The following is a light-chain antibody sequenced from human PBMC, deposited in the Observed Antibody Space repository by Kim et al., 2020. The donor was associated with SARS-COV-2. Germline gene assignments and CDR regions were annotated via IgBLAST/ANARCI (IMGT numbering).Light chain of an antibody. Sequence: DIQMTQSPPSLSASVGDRVTITCRATQSISNYLNWYQQKPGKAPKLLIYAASSLQSGVPSRFSGSGSGTDFTLTISSLQPEDFATYYCQQSYNTPPYTFGQGTKLEI. J-gene: IGKJ2*01. CDR3: QQSYNTPPYT. V-gene: IGKV1-39*01. CDR2: AAS. CDR1: QSISNY.